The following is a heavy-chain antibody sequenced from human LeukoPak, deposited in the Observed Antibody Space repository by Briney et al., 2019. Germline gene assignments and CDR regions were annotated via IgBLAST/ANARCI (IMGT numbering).Heavy chain of an antibody. V-gene: IGHV4-38-2*02. Sequence: PSETLSLTCTVSGYSISSGYYWGWIRQPPGKGLEWIGSIYHSGSTYYNPSLKSRVTISVDTSKNQFSLKLSSVTAADTAVYYCARVQGGHLDIAVGFDYWGQGTLVTVSS. CDR1: GYSISSGYY. J-gene: IGHJ4*02. D-gene: IGHD6-19*01. CDR3: ARVQGGHLDIAVGFDY. CDR2: IYHSGST.